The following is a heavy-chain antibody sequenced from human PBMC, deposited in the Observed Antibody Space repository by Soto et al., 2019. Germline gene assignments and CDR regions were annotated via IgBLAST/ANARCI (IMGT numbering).Heavy chain of an antibody. Sequence: QVQLQESGPGLVKPSQTLSLTCTVSGDSMTTVGYYWTWIRQHPGQGLEWIGFLSYSGSTYYSSSLKGRVAISADTSKNQFSLKLNSVTAADTAVYYFTRGDYWGQGTLVTVSS. V-gene: IGHV4-31*03. CDR3: TRGDY. CDR2: LSYSGST. CDR1: GDSMTTVGYY. J-gene: IGHJ4*02.